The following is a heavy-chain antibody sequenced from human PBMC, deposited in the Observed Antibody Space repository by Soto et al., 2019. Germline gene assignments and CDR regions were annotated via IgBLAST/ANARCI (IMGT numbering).Heavy chain of an antibody. CDR3: ARHGSFVWFGELLPFDP. CDR2: IYYSGST. D-gene: IGHD3-10*01. CDR1: GGSISSSSYY. V-gene: IGHV4-39*01. Sequence: SETLSLTCTVSGGSISSSSYYWGWIRQPPGKGLEWIGSIYYSGSTYYNPSLKSRVTISVDTSKNQFSLKLSSVTAADTAVYYCARHGSFVWFGELLPFDPWGQGTLVTVSS. J-gene: IGHJ5*02.